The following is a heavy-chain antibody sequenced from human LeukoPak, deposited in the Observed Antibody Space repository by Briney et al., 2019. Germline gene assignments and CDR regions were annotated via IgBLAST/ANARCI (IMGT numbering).Heavy chain of an antibody. J-gene: IGHJ4*02. Sequence: PGGSLRLSCAASGFTFSSYSMNWVRQAPGKGLEWVSSISSSSSYIYYADSVKGRFTISRDNAKNSLYLQMNSLRAEDTAVYYCARDRGYGGNSDFDYWGQGTLVTVSS. CDR2: ISSSSSYI. CDR3: ARDRGYGGNSDFDY. D-gene: IGHD4-23*01. V-gene: IGHV3-21*01. CDR1: GFTFSSYS.